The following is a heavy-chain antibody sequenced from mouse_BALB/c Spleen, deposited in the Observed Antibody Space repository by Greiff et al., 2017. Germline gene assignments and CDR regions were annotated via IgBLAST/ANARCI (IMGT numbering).Heavy chain of an antibody. Sequence: EVKVVESGGGLVKPGGSLKLSCAASGFTFSSFGMHWVRQAPEKGLEWVAYISSGSSTIYYADTVKGRFTISRDNPKNTLFLQMTSLRSEDTAMYYCARNYGSSYDYWGQGTTLTVSS. CDR3: ARNYGSSYDY. CDR1: GFTFSSFG. J-gene: IGHJ2*01. V-gene: IGHV5-17*02. CDR2: ISSGSSTI. D-gene: IGHD1-1*01.